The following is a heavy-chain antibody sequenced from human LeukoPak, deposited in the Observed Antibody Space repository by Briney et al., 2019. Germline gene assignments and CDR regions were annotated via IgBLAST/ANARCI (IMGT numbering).Heavy chain of an antibody. CDR1: GFTYSNFA. D-gene: IGHD6-19*01. CDR2: ISQSAGST. J-gene: IGHJ4*02. CDR3: VKGVTYSSGYLDY. V-gene: IGHV3-23*01. Sequence: GGSLRLSCAASGFTYSNFAMAWVRQAPGKGLEWVSAISQSAGSTYYADSVKGRFTISRDNSKNTLYLQMSSLRAEDTAVYYCVKGVTYSSGYLDYWGQGTLVTVSS.